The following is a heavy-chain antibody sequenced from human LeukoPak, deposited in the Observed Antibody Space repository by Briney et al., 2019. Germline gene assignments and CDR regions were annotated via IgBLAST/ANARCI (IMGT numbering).Heavy chain of an antibody. CDR3: AIGVAAPTYYSSGMDV. V-gene: IGHV1-46*01. CDR1: GYTFTSYY. Sequence: ASVKVSYKASGYTFTSYYMHWVRQAPGQGLEWMGIINPSGGSTSYAQKFQGRVTMTRDTSTSTVYMELSSLRSEDTAVYYCAIGVAAPTYYSSGMDVWGQGPTVTVPS. CDR2: INPSGGST. J-gene: IGHJ6*02. D-gene: IGHD2-15*01.